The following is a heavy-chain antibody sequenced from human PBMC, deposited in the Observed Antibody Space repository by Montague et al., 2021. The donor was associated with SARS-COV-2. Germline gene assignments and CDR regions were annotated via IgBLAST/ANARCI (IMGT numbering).Heavy chain of an antibody. CDR2: INHSGIT. D-gene: IGHD5-12*01. Sequence: SETLSLTCAVNGGSFRSYYWSWIRQSPEKGPEWIAEINHSGITNYNPSLKSRVTISVDTSKSQFSLKLSSVTAADTAVYYCARWGLRVATTETYYYFGMDVWGQGTTVTVSS. CDR1: GGSFRSYY. J-gene: IGHJ6*02. V-gene: IGHV4-34*01. CDR3: ARWGLRVATTETYYYFGMDV.